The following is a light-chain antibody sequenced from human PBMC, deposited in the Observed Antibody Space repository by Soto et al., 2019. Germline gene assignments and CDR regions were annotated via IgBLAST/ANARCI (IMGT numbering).Light chain of an antibody. CDR2: DAS. CDR1: QSVSNY. J-gene: IGKJ4*01. V-gene: IGKV3-11*01. CDR3: QQRSNWPFT. Sequence: EIVLTQSPAALSLSPGEGATLSCRASQSVSNYLAWYQQKPGQAPRLLIYDASKRATGIPARFSGSGSGTDFTLTISSLEPEDFAIYYCQQRSNWPFTFGGGTKVDIK.